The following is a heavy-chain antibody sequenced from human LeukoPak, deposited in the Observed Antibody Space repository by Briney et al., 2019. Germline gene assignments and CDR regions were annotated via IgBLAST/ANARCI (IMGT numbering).Heavy chain of an antibody. V-gene: IGHV3-21*01. CDR1: GFTFSSYH. J-gene: IGHJ4*02. D-gene: IGHD3-22*01. CDR2: ISTSRNYI. Sequence: GGSLRLSCVVSGFTFSSYHMNWVRQAPGKGLEWVSSISTSRNYIYYADSVKGRFTISRDNAKNSLYLQMNSLRAEDTAVYYCARGAYYYDSSGYYYFDYWGQGTLVTVSS. CDR3: ARGAYYYDSSGYYYFDY.